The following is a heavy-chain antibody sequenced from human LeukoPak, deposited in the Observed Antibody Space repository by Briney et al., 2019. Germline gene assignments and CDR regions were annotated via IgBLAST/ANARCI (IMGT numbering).Heavy chain of an antibody. CDR2: INPNSGGT. D-gene: IGHD6-19*01. V-gene: IGHV1-2*04. Sequence: ASVKVSCKASGYTFTGYYMHWVRQAPGQGLEWMGWINPNSGGTNYAQKFQGWVTMTRDTSISTAYMELSRLRSDDTAVYYCARDFKAVAGYDAFDIWGQGTMVTVSS. CDR1: GYTFTGYY. J-gene: IGHJ3*02. CDR3: ARDFKAVAGYDAFDI.